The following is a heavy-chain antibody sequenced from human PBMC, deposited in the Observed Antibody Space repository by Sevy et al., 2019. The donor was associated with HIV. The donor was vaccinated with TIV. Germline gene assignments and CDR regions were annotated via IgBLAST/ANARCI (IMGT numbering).Heavy chain of an antibody. CDR1: GFTFGDYA. CDR3: IRVRATISPDYYFGMDF. V-gene: IGHV3-49*03. CDR2: IRSKTYGGTT. J-gene: IGHJ6*02. D-gene: IGHD5-12*01. Sequence: GGSLRLSCTTSGFTFGDYAMSWLRQAPGKGLEWVGFIRSKTYGGTTEYAASVKGRCTISRDDSKRIAYLQMNSLTTEETAVDYCIRVRATISPDYYFGMDFWGQGTTVTVSS.